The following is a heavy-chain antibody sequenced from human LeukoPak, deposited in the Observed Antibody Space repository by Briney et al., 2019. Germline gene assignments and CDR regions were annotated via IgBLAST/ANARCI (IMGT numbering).Heavy chain of an antibody. CDR1: GFSFSSYA. D-gene: IGHD6-19*01. CDR2: ICGSGATT. CDR3: VKDLRLVISVAGTPRDAFDI. J-gene: IGHJ3*02. Sequence: GGSLRLSCAASGFSFSSYAMSWVRQAPGKGLEWVSFICGSGATTYYADSVKGRFTISRDNSQNTVYLQMNTLTDEDTAVYYCVKDLRLVISVAGTPRDAFDIWGQGTVVTVSS. V-gene: IGHV3-23*01.